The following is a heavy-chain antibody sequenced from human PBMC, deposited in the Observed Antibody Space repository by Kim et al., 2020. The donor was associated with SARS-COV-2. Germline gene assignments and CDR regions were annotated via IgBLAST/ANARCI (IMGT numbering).Heavy chain of an antibody. CDR3: ARDSTGGWFGELSY. CDR1: GFTFSSYW. V-gene: IGHV3-7*01. Sequence: GGSLRLSCAASGFTFSSYWMSWVRQAPGKGLEWVANINKDGSEIYSVDSVKGRFTISRDNAKNSLYLQMKSLRAEDTAVYYCARDSTGGWFGELSYWGQGTLVTVSS. J-gene: IGHJ4*02. CDR2: INKDGSEI. D-gene: IGHD3-10*01.